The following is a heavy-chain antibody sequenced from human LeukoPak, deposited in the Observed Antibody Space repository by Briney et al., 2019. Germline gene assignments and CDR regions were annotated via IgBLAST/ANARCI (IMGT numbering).Heavy chain of an antibody. CDR3: ARVTFGGVIDAFDY. CDR1: GFTFSSYA. J-gene: IGHJ4*02. V-gene: IGHV3-23*01. Sequence: PGGSLRLSCAASGFTFSSYAMSWVRQAPGKGLEWVSAISGSGGSTYYADSVKGRFTISRDNAKNSLYLQMNSLRAEDTAVYYCARVTFGGVIDAFDYWGQGTLVTVSS. CDR2: ISGSGGST. D-gene: IGHD3-16*02.